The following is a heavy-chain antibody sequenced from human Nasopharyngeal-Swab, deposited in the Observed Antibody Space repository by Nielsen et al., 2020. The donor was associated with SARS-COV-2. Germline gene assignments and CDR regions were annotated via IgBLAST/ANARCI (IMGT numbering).Heavy chain of an antibody. V-gene: IGHV3-53*01. Sequence: GESLKISCATSGFTVSSNYISWVRQAPGKGLEWVSVIYSGGSTYYADSVKGRFTISRDNSKNTLYLQMNSLRAEDTAVYYCARVSGGDCYSFCYYYYYMDVWGKGTTVTVSS. J-gene: IGHJ6*03. CDR3: ARVSGGDCYSFCYYYYYMDV. CDR1: GFTVSSNY. D-gene: IGHD2-21*02. CDR2: IYSGGST.